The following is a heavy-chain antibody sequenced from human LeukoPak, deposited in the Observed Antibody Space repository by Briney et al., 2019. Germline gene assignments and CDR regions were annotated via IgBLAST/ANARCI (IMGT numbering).Heavy chain of an antibody. CDR3: ARDRAPFDP. J-gene: IGHJ5*02. Sequence: SETLSPTCTVSGGSISSSSYYWGWIRQPPGKGLEWIGSIYYSGSTYYNPSLKSRVTISVDTSKNQFSLKLSSVTAADTAVYYCARDRAPFDPWGQGTLVTVSS. CDR2: IYYSGST. CDR1: GGSISSSSYY. V-gene: IGHV4-39*07. D-gene: IGHD3-10*01.